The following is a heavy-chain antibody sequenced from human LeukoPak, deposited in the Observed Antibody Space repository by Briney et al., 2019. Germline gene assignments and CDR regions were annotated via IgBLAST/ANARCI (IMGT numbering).Heavy chain of an antibody. CDR1: GYSISSGYY. J-gene: IGHJ6*03. V-gene: IGHV4-38-2*01. Sequence: PSETLSPTCAASGYSISSGYYWGWIRQPPGKGLEWIGSIYHSGSTYYNPSLKSRVTISVDTSKNQFSLKLSSVTAADTAVYYCASSIAARHSYYYYMDVWGKGTTVTVSS. CDR2: IYHSGST. CDR3: ASSIAARHSYYYYMDV. D-gene: IGHD6-6*01.